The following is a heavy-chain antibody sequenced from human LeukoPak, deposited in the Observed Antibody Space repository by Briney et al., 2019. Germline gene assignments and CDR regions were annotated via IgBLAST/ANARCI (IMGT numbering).Heavy chain of an antibody. D-gene: IGHD2-15*01. CDR2: ISGSGGTT. J-gene: IGHJ4*02. Sequence: GGSLRLSCAASGFTFSSYAMSWVRQAPGKGLEWVSGISGSGGTTFYADSVKGRFTISRDNSKNTLYLQMNSLRAEDTAVYYCAKYRGYCSGGSCYNDYWGQGTLVTVSS. CDR3: AKYRGYCSGGSCYNDY. V-gene: IGHV3-23*01. CDR1: GFTFSSYA.